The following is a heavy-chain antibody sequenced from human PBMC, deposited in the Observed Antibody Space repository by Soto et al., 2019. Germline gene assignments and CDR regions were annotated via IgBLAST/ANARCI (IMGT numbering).Heavy chain of an antibody. D-gene: IGHD1-26*01. CDR3: ARVSPSGIYFMARFDY. CDR2: ISTYNGNT. CDR1: GYSFTSYA. Sequence: ASVKVSCKASGYSFTSYAIIWVRQAPGQGLEWMGWISTYNGNTNYAQRLQGRLAMTTDTSTTTAYMELRSLRSDDTAVYYCARVSPSGIYFMARFDYWGQGTLVTVSS. J-gene: IGHJ4*02. V-gene: IGHV1-18*04.